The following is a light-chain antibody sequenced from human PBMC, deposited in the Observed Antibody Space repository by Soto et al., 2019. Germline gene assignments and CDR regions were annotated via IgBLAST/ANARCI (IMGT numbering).Light chain of an antibody. Sequence: QSALTQPASLPGSPGQSITISCTGTSSDVGGYNYVSWYQQHPGRAPKLIIYEVPNRPSGVSDRFSGSKSGTVASLTISGLQAADEADYYCGSYTTTYVRIFGTGTKLTVL. CDR3: GSYTTTYVRI. V-gene: IGLV2-14*01. CDR1: SSDVGGYNY. CDR2: EVP. J-gene: IGLJ1*01.